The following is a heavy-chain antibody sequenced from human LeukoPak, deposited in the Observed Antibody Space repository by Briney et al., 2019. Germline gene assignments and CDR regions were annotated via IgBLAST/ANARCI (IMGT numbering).Heavy chain of an antibody. CDR3: VSQQLAPP. J-gene: IGHJ5*02. Sequence: GGSLRLSCAASGYTFSNSWMSWVRQAPGKGLEWVANIEEDGTREDYVDSVRGRFTVSRDNANNSVYLQMNSMRAEDTAVYYCVSQQLAPPWGQGTLVTVSS. D-gene: IGHD5-24*01. CDR2: IEEDGTRE. V-gene: IGHV3-7*01. CDR1: GYTFSNSW.